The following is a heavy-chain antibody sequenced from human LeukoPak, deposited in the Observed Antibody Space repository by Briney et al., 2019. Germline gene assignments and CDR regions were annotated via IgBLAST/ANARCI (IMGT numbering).Heavy chain of an antibody. V-gene: IGHV3-9*01. CDR1: GFTFDDYA. Sequence: PGGSLRLSCAASGFTFDDYAMHWVRQAPGKGLEWVSGISWNSGSIGYADSVKGRFTISRDNAKNSLYLQMNSLRAEDTALYYCAKDIDGSGVYYFDCWGQGTLVTVSS. J-gene: IGHJ4*02. D-gene: IGHD3-10*01. CDR2: ISWNSGSI. CDR3: AKDIDGSGVYYFDC.